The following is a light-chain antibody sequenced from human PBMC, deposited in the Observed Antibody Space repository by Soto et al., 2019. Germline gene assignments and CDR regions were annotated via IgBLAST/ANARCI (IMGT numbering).Light chain of an antibody. CDR3: AAWDDSLNGHV. CDR1: SSNIGTSS. Sequence: QSVLTQPHSASGTPGQRVTISCSGSSSNIGTSSVHWSQQLPGTAPKLLISTTNQRPSGVPERFSGSKSGTSASLAISGLQSEDEADYYCAAWDDSLNGHVFGTGTKLTVL. CDR2: TTN. V-gene: IGLV1-44*01. J-gene: IGLJ1*01.